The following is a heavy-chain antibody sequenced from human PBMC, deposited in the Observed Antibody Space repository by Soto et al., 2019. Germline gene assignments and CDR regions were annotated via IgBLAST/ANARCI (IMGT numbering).Heavy chain of an antibody. D-gene: IGHD3-3*01. CDR2: ISSSSSYI. Sequence: GGSLRLSCAASGFTFSSYSMNWVRQAPGKGLEWVSSISSSSSYIYYADSVKGRFTISRDNAKNSLYLQMNSLRAEDTAVYYCARDFLPTEYYYYGMDVWGQGTLVTVSS. V-gene: IGHV3-21*01. CDR1: GFTFSSYS. J-gene: IGHJ6*02. CDR3: ARDFLPTEYYYYGMDV.